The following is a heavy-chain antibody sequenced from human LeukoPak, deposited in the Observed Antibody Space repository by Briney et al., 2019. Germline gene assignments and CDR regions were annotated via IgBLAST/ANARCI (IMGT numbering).Heavy chain of an antibody. D-gene: IGHD5-18*01. J-gene: IGHJ4*02. CDR2: ICAYNGNT. CDR3: ASLGYSYGYGN. CDR1: GYTFTSYG. Sequence: GASVKASCKASGYTFTSYGISWVRQAPGQGLEWMGWICAYNGNTNYAQKLQGRVTMTTDTSTSTAYMELRSLRSDDTAVYYCASLGYSYGYGNWGQGTLVTVSS. V-gene: IGHV1-18*01.